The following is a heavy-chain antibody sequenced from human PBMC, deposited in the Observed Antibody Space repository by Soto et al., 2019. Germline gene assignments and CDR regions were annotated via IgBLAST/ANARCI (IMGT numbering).Heavy chain of an antibody. CDR2: ISAYNGNT. V-gene: IGHV1-18*01. CDR1: GYTFTSYG. J-gene: IGHJ5*02. CDR3: ARDSVPTYGSGSSKLFDP. Sequence: QVPLVQSGAEVKKPGASVKVSCKASGYTFTSYGISWVRQAPGPGLEWMGWISAYNGNTNYAQKLQGRVTMTTDTSTSTAYMELRSLRSDDTAVYYCARDSVPTYGSGSSKLFDPWGQGTLVTVSS. D-gene: IGHD3-10*01.